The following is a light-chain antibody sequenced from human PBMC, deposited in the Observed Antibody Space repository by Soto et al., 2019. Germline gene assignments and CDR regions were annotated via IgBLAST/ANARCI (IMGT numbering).Light chain of an antibody. CDR2: GAS. CDR1: QSVSSSY. Sequence: EIVLTQSPGTLSLSPGERATLSCRARQSVSSSYLAWYQQKPGQAPRPLIYGASSRAIGIPDRFSGSGSGTDFTITISRREPEDFAVYYCQQYGSSPCTFGQGTKEEIK. CDR3: QQYGSSPCT. V-gene: IGKV3-20*01. J-gene: IGKJ1*01.